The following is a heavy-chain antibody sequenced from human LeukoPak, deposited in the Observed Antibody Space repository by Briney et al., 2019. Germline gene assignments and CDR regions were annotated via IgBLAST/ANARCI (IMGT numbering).Heavy chain of an antibody. Sequence: GGSLRLSCAASGFTFSSYSMSWVRQAPGKGLEWVSVIYSGGSTYYADSVKGRFTISRDSSKNTLYLQMNSLRAEDTAVYYCARDSLGMSTLDSWGQGTLVTVSS. D-gene: IGHD5/OR15-5a*01. V-gene: IGHV3-53*01. J-gene: IGHJ4*02. CDR2: IYSGGST. CDR1: GFTFSSYS. CDR3: ARDSLGMSTLDS.